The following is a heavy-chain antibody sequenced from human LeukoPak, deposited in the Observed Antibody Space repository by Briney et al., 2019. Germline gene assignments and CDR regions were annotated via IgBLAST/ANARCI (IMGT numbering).Heavy chain of an antibody. V-gene: IGHV3-21*04. Sequence: GGSLRLSCAASGFKFSSYSMKWVRQAPGKGLEWVSFISSSSSYIYYADSLKGRFTISRDNPKNTLYLQMNSLRAEDTAVYYCAKRCPDDAFDIWGQGTMVTVSS. CDR2: ISSSSSYI. J-gene: IGHJ3*02. D-gene: IGHD1-1*01. CDR3: AKRCPDDAFDI. CDR1: GFKFSSYS.